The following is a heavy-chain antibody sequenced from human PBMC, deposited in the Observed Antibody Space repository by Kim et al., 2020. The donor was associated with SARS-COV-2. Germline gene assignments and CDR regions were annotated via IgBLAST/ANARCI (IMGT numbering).Heavy chain of an antibody. CDR3: ARGKRGGIAALKHLGWFDP. CDR2: INHSVST. Sequence: SETLSLTCAVYGGSFSGYYWSWIRQPPGKGLEWIGEINHSVSTNYNPSLKSRVTISVYTSKNQFSLKLSSVTAADTAVYYCARGKRGGIAALKHLGWFDPWGQGTLVTVSS. J-gene: IGHJ5*02. D-gene: IGHD6-6*01. CDR1: GGSFSGYY. V-gene: IGHV4-34*01.